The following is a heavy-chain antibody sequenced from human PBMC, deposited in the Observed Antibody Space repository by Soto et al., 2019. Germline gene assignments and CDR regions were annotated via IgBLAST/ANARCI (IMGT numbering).Heavy chain of an antibody. D-gene: IGHD2-2*01. CDR1: GFTFSSYS. CDR3: ARGRDGIVVVPAASDY. CDR2: ISSSSSTI. Sequence: EVQLVESGGGLVQPGGSLRLSCAASGFTFSSYSMNWVRQAPGKGLEWVSYISSSSSTIYYADSVKGRFTISRDNAKNSLYLQMNSLRDEDTAVYYCARGRDGIVVVPAASDYWGQGTLVTVSS. V-gene: IGHV3-48*02. J-gene: IGHJ4*02.